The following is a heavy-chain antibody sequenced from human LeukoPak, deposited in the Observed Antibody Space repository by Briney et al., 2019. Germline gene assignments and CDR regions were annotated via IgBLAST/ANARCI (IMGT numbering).Heavy chain of an antibody. CDR2: ISSSSSTI. CDR3: ARVLGSPIPW. Sequence: GGSLRLSSAASRFTSSDYYMSSIRQAPGTGLERVSYISSSSSTIYYAHSVKGRFTISRDNDKNSLYLQMNGLRAEDTGVYYCARVLGSPIPWWGQGTLVTVSS. V-gene: IGHV3-11*01. CDR1: RFTSSDYY. J-gene: IGHJ4*02. D-gene: IGHD7-27*01.